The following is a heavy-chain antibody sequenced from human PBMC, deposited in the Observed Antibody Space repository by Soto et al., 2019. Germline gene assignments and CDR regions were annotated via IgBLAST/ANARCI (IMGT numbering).Heavy chain of an antibody. Sequence: ETLSLTCTVSVGSISSYYWSWILQPAGKGLEWIGRIYTSGSTNYNPSLKSRVTMSVDTSKNQFSLQMSSLGAEDTAVYYCAKSLSTAVNYGMDVWGQGTSVTVSS. J-gene: IGHJ6*02. CDR1: VGSISSYY. CDR3: AKSLSTAVNYGMDV. D-gene: IGHD2-2*01. V-gene: IGHV4-4*07. CDR2: IYTSGST.